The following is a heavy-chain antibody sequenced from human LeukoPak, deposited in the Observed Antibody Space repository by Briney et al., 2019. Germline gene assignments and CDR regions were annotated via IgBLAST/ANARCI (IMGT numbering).Heavy chain of an antibody. CDR2: ISGSGGST. CDR1: GFTFSSYA. CDR3: AKGPGIAAAGTWFDP. J-gene: IGHJ5*02. D-gene: IGHD6-13*01. Sequence: PGGSLRLSCAASGFTFSSYAMSWVRQAPGKGLEWVSAISGSGGSTYSDSVKGRFTISRDNSKNTLYLQINSLRAEDTAVYYCAKGPGIAAAGTWFDPWGQGTLVTVSS. V-gene: IGHV3-23*01.